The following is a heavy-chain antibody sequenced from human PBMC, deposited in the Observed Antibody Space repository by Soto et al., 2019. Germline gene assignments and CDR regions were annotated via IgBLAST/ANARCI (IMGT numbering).Heavy chain of an antibody. V-gene: IGHV1-3*01. J-gene: IGHJ6*04. Sequence: ASVYTFTSYAMNWVRQAPGQRLEWMGWIKAANGNTKYSQKFQGRVTLTRDTSASTAYMERSSLSYADTAVYYCASVGQDKPGIYGMDVWGKGRRVTVSS. CDR3: ASVGQDKPGIYGMDV. CDR1: VYTFTSYA. CDR2: IKAANGNT.